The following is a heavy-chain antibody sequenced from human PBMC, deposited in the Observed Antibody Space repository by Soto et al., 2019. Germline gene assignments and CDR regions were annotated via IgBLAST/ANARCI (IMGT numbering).Heavy chain of an antibody. J-gene: IGHJ3*02. CDR2: IYDTWTT. D-gene: IGHD3-10*02. Sequence: QVQLQEAGPGLVRPSQTLSLTCTVAGGSMSENDYYWSWLRQSPGQGLQWIGYIYDTWTTPYSPYLKSTVTMSADTSRTQFTLELTSVTAAATALYVCARVIVRGDFAILGQGTLFTASS. CDR3: ARVIVRGDFAI. CDR1: GGSMSENDYY. V-gene: IGHV4-30-4*01.